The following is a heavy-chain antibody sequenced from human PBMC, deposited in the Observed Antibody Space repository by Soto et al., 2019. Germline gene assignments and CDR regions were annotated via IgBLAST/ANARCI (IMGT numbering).Heavy chain of an antibody. CDR3: ARSNYDYFWNFDY. Sequence: QVQLQESGPGLVKPSETLSLTCSVSGGSISSYYWSWIRQPPGKGLEWIGYIYHSGNTNYNPSLNSRVTRSVDTSKNQFSLKLSSVTAAYTAVYYRARSNYDYFWNFDYWGQRTLVTVSS. J-gene: IGHJ4*02. D-gene: IGHD3-16*01. CDR1: GGSISSYY. V-gene: IGHV4-59*08. CDR2: IYHSGNT.